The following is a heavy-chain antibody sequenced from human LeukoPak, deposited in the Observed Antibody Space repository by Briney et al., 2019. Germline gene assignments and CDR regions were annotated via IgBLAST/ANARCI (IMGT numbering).Heavy chain of an antibody. Sequence: SETXSLXCTVSGGSISSSSYYWGWVRQPPGKGLEWIGSMHYSGSTYYNPSLKSRVTISVDTSKNQFSLNLNSVTAADTAVYYCARGGYGSAFDFWGQGTLVTVSS. CDR2: MHYSGST. CDR3: ARGGYGSAFDF. CDR1: GGSISSSSYY. V-gene: IGHV4-39*07. J-gene: IGHJ4*02. D-gene: IGHD3-10*01.